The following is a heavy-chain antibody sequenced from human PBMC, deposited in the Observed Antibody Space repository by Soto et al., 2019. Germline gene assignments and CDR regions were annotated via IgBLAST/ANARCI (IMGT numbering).Heavy chain of an antibody. J-gene: IGHJ6*02. CDR3: ARDGREASGMDV. CDR1: GGSISSHY. Sequence: PSETLSLTCTVSGGSISSHYWSWVRQAPGKGLEWIGHIYYRGSTTHNPSLRSRSTISVDTSNNQFSLKLNSVTTADTAVYYCARDGREASGMDVWGQGTKVTVSS. CDR2: IYYRGST. D-gene: IGHD1-26*01. V-gene: IGHV4-59*11.